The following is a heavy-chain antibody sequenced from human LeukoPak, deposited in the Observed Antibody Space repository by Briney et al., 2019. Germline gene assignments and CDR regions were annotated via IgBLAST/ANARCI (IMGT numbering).Heavy chain of an antibody. D-gene: IGHD5-24*01. V-gene: IGHV5-51*01. CDR2: IYPGDSDT. J-gene: IGHJ4*02. Sequence: GESLKISCKGSGYSFTSYWIGWVRQTPGKGLEWMGIIYPGDSDTRYSPSFQGQVTISADKSISTAYLQWSSLKASDTAMYYCARLGGWLQFVGGVPLDYWGQGTLVTVSS. CDR3: ARLGGWLQFVGGVPLDY. CDR1: GYSFTSYW.